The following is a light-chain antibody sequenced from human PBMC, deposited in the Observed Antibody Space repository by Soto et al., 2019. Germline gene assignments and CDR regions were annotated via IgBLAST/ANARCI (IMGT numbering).Light chain of an antibody. CDR2: EVS. Sequence: QSVLTQPDSVSGSPGQSITISCTGTSSDVGGYNYVSWYQQHPGKAPKLMIYEVSNRPSGVSNRFSGSKSGNTASLTISGLQAEDEADYYCSSYTSSSIDYVFGTGTKVTVL. J-gene: IGLJ1*01. V-gene: IGLV2-14*01. CDR1: SSDVGGYNY. CDR3: SSYTSSSIDYV.